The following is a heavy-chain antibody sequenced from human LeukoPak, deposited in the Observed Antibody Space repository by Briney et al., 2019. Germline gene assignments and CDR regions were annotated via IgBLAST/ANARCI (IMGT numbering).Heavy chain of an antibody. CDR1: GFTFSSYS. Sequence: KPGGSLRLSCAASGFTFSSYSMNWVRQAPGKGLEWVSSISSSSSYIYYADSVKGRFTISRDNAKNSLYLQMNSLRAEDTAVYYCARDLGSSGWYEESTDYWGQGTLVTVSS. J-gene: IGHJ4*02. CDR3: ARDLGSSGWYEESTDY. V-gene: IGHV3-21*01. D-gene: IGHD6-19*01. CDR2: ISSSSSYI.